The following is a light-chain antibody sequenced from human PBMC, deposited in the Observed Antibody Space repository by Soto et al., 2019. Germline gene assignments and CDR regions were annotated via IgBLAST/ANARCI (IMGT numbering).Light chain of an antibody. V-gene: IGLV2-23*02. J-gene: IGLJ3*02. Sequence: QSALTQPASVSGSPGQSITISCTGTSSDVGSYKLVSWYQQHPGKAPKLMISEVTKRPSGVSTRFSGSKSGNTASLTISGLQPEDESDYYCCSYAASNTWVFGGGTKLTVL. CDR2: EVT. CDR1: SSDVGSYKL. CDR3: CSYAASNTWV.